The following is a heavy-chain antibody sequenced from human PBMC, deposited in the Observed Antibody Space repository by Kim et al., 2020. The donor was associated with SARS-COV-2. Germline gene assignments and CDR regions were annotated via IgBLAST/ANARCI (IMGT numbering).Heavy chain of an antibody. V-gene: IGHV4-39*01. CDR3: ARLAHDSSAYVDS. CDR1: GGSISSSFYY. CDR2: DYHSGST. Sequence: SETLSLTCTVYGGSISSSFYYWGWIRQPPGQGREWIGSDYHSGSTYASPSLKSRVTVSAYTSKNEFNLNVTSVAAADTAVYFCARLAHDSSAYVDSWGPGSLVTASS. D-gene: IGHD3-22*01. J-gene: IGHJ1*01.